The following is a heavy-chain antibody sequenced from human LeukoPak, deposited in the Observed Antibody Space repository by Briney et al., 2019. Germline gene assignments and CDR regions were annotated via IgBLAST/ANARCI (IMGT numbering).Heavy chain of an antibody. J-gene: IGHJ4*02. D-gene: IGHD3-22*01. Sequence: PGGSLRLSCAASGFTFSNYAMSWVRQAPGKGLEWVSIISGSASSTYYADSVKGPFTISRDNSRDTLYVQMNSLRAEDTAVYYCAKAQYYYGSSHFDYWGQGTLVTVSS. CDR3: AKAQYYYGSSHFDY. CDR2: ISGSASST. CDR1: GFTFSNYA. V-gene: IGHV3-23*01.